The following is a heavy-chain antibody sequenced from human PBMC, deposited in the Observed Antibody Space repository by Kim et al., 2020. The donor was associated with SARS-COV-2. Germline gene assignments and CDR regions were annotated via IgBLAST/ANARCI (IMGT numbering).Heavy chain of an antibody. CDR1: EASLRNYW. V-gene: IGHV3-7*03. Sequence: GGSLRLSCAASEASLRNYWMNWVRQAPGKGLEWVSSIKQDGSEKNYVDSVKGRLSIATDNANNTLYLQMNSPRAEDTAVYYCATTTSTTGTWGQGTLVTVSS. CDR3: ATTTSTTGT. D-gene: IGHD3-9*01. CDR2: IKQDGSEK. J-gene: IGHJ5*01.